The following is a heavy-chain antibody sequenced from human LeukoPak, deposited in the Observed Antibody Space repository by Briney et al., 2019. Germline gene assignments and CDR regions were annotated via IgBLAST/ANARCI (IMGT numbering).Heavy chain of an antibody. CDR2: ISWNSGSI. J-gene: IGHJ5*02. CDR3: AKDIGEGNLGSGVGDP. CDR1: GFTFDDYA. D-gene: IGHD3-10*01. Sequence: QAGGSLRLSCAASGFTFDDYAMPWVRQAPGKGLEWVSGISWNSGSIGYADSVKGRFTISRDNAKNSLYLQMNSLRAEDTALYYCAKDIGEGNLGSGVGDPWGQGTLVNVP. V-gene: IGHV3-9*01.